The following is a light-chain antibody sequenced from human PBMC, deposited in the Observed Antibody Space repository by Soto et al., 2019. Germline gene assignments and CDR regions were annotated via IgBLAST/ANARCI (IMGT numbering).Light chain of an antibody. CDR3: QNFGDSPFT. CDR1: QSVSSN. Sequence: EIVMTQSPATLSVSPGERATLSCRASQSVSSNLAWYQQKPGQAPRLLIYGASTRATGIPARFSGSGSGTEFTLTISRLEPEDFAMYYCQNFGDSPFTFGPGTKVDIK. V-gene: IGKV3-15*01. J-gene: IGKJ3*01. CDR2: GAS.